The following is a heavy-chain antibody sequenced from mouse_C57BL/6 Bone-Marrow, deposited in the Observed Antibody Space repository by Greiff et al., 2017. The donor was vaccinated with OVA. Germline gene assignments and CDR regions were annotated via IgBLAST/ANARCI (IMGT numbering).Heavy chain of an antibody. CDR1: GFTFSNYW. Sequence: EVKVEESGGGLVQPGGSMKLSCVASGFTFSNYWMNWVRQSPEKGLEWVAQIRLKSDNYATHYAESVKGRFTISRDDSKSSVYLQMNNLRAEDTGIYYCTNYYGSSYGDYFDYWGQGTTLTVSS. CDR2: IRLKSDNYAT. D-gene: IGHD1-1*01. V-gene: IGHV6-3*01. J-gene: IGHJ2*01. CDR3: TNYYGSSYGDYFDY.